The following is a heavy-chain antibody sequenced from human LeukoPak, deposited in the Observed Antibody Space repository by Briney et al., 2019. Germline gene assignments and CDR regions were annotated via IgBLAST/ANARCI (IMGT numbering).Heavy chain of an antibody. CDR2: MQSTGNS. D-gene: IGHD5-18*01. CDR3: ARDKQHSYGRYFDH. V-gene: IGHV4-59*01. CDR1: GGSISTYH. Sequence: SETLSLTCTVSGGSISTYHWNWIRKSPEKGLEWIGYMQSTGNSNYNPSLKSRVTMSVDMSRNQIVLNLSSVTAADTAVYFCARDKQHSYGRYFDHWGKGTLVTVSS. J-gene: IGHJ4*02.